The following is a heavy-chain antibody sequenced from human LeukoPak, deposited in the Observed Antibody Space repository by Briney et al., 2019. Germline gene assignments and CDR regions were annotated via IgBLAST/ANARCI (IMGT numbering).Heavy chain of an antibody. CDR2: IKQDGSEK. D-gene: IGHD3-10*01. V-gene: IGHV3-7*01. J-gene: IGHJ4*02. CDR3: AREGEVYGSGSYDY. Sequence: GGSLRLSCAASGFTFSSYWMSWVRQAPGKGLEWVANIKQDGSEKYYVDSVKGRFTISRDNAKNSLYLQMNSLRAEDTAVYYRAREGEVYGSGSYDYWGQGTLVTVSS. CDR1: GFTFSSYW.